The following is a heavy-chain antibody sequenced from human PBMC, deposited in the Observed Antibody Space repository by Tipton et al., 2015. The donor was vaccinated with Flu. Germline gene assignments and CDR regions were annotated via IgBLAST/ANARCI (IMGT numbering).Heavy chain of an antibody. V-gene: IGHV4-4*07. CDR3: ARLKLFALVNHSYYYGLDV. CDR2: TYTSGST. J-gene: IGHJ6*02. D-gene: IGHD3/OR15-3a*01. Sequence: LRLSCTVSGGSISSYYWTWIRQPAGKGLEWIGRTYTSGSTKYNPSLKSRVTMSVDTSKNHFSLKLSSVTAADTAVYYCARLKLFALVNHSYYYGLDVWGQGTTVTVS. CDR1: GGSISSYY.